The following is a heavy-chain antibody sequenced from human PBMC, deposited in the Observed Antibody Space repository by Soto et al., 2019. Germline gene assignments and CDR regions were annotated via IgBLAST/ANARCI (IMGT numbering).Heavy chain of an antibody. Sequence: GESLKISCKGSGYSFTSYWIGWVRQMPGKGLEWMGIIYPGDSDTRYSPSFQGQVTISADKSISTAYLQWSSLKASDTAMYYCARSSIAARPYYYYGMDVWGQGTTVTVS. J-gene: IGHJ6*02. CDR2: IYPGDSDT. CDR3: ARSSIAARPYYYYGMDV. V-gene: IGHV5-51*01. D-gene: IGHD6-6*01. CDR1: GYSFTSYW.